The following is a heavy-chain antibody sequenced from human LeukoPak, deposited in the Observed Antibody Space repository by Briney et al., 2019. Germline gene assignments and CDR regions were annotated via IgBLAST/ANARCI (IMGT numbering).Heavy chain of an antibody. V-gene: IGHV3-7*01. J-gene: IGHJ4*02. Sequence: PGGSLRLSCAASGFTFSSYWMSWVRQAPGKRLEWVANIKQDGSEKYYVDSVKGRFTISRDNAKNSLYLQMNSLRAEDTAVYYCARDPEAVAGYYFDYWGQGTLVTVSS. CDR2: IKQDGSEK. D-gene: IGHD6-19*01. CDR3: ARDPEAVAGYYFDY. CDR1: GFTFSSYW.